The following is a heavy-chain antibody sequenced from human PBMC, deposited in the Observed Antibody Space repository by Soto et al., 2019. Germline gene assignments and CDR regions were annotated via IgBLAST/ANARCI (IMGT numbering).Heavy chain of an antibody. Sequence: AASVKVSCKASGGTFSSYAISWVRQAPGQGLEWMGGIIPIFGTANYAQKFQGRVTITADESTSTAYMELSSLRSEDTAVYYCARYHNWNEFDYWGQGTLVTVSS. J-gene: IGHJ4*02. CDR3: ARYHNWNEFDY. CDR2: IIPIFGTA. CDR1: GGTFSSYA. V-gene: IGHV1-69*13. D-gene: IGHD1-20*01.